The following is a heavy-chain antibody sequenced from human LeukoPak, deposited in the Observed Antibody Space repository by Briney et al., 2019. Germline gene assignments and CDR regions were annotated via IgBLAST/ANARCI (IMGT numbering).Heavy chain of an antibody. CDR1: GYTFIIYG. Sequence: ASVKVSFTASGYTFIIYGFSWVRQAPGQGLEWMGWISAYNGHTNYAQKLQGRVTMTTDTSTSTAYMELRSLRSDDTAVYYCARDYYDILTGYSIQPFDYWGQGTLVTVSS. D-gene: IGHD3-9*01. CDR2: ISAYNGHT. J-gene: IGHJ4*02. V-gene: IGHV1-18*04. CDR3: ARDYYDILTGYSIQPFDY.